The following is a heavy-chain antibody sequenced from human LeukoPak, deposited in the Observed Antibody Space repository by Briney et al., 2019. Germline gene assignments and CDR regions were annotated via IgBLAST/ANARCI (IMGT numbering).Heavy chain of an antibody. CDR2: IYHSGST. CDR3: ARDDYRYGMDV. CDR1: GGSISSGGYS. J-gene: IGHJ6*02. D-gene: IGHD4-11*01. Sequence: SHTLSLTCAVSGGSISSGGYSWSWIRQPPGKGLEWIGYIYHSGSTYYNPSLKSRVTISVDRSKNQFSLKLSSVTAADTAVYYCARDDYRYGMDVWGQGTTVTVSS. V-gene: IGHV4-30-2*01.